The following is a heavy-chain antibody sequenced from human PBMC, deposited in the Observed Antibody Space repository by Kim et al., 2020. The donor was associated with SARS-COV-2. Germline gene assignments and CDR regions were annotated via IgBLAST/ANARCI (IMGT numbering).Heavy chain of an antibody. Sequence: ASVKVSCKASGYTFTSYGISWVRQAPGQGLEWMGWISAYNGNTNYAQKLQGRVTMTTDTSTSTAYMELRSLRSDDTAVYYCARFYGSGSPYYYGMDVWGQGTTVTVSS. J-gene: IGHJ6*02. CDR3: ARFYGSGSPYYYGMDV. CDR2: ISAYNGNT. CDR1: GYTFTSYG. D-gene: IGHD3-10*01. V-gene: IGHV1-18*01.